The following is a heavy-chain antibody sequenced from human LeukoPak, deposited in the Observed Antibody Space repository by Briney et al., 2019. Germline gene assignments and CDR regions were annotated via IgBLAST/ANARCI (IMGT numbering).Heavy chain of an antibody. CDR3: AKDYYDSSGYCFVGEDY. CDR2: ISGSGGST. CDR1: GFTFSSYA. D-gene: IGHD3-22*01. Sequence: GGSLRLSCAASGFTFSSYAMSWVRRAPGEGGEWVSAISGSGGSTYYADSVKGRFTISRDNSKNTLYPQMNSLRAEDTAVYYCAKDYYDSSGYCFVGEDYWGQGTLVTVSS. J-gene: IGHJ4*02. V-gene: IGHV3-23*01.